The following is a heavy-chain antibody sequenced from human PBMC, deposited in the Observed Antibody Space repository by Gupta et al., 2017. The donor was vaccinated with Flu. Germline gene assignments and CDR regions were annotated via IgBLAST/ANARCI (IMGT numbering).Heavy chain of an antibody. CDR3: ARVYGGNTPFDY. CDR2: IKSDGNTT. D-gene: IGHD2-15*01. J-gene: IGHJ4*02. V-gene: IGHV3-74*01. Sequence: VRQAPGKGLVWVSRIKSDGNTTTYADSVKGRFTISRDNAKSTLYLQMNSLRAEDTAVYFCARVYGGNTPFDYWGQGTLVIVSS.